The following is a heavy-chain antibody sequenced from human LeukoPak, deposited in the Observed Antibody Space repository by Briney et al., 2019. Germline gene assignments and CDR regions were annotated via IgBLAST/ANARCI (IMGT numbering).Heavy chain of an antibody. CDR1: GDSVSSNSAA. CDR3: AREGYGDLDFDY. J-gene: IGHJ4*02. Sequence: SQTLSLTCAISGDSVSSNSAAWNWIRQSPSRGLEWLGRTYYRSKWYNNYAVSVKSRIIIKPDTSKDQFSLQLNSVTPEDTAVYYCAREGYGDLDFDYWGQGTLVTVYS. D-gene: IGHD4-17*01. V-gene: IGHV6-1*01. CDR2: TYYRSKWYN.